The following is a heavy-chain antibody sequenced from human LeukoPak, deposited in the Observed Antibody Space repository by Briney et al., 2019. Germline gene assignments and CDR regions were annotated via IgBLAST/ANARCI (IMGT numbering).Heavy chain of an antibody. V-gene: IGHV3-30*02. CDR1: GFTFSSYG. D-gene: IGHD4-17*01. J-gene: IGHJ4*02. Sequence: PGGSLRLSCAASGFTFSSYGMRWVRPAPGKGLEWVAFIRYDGSNKYYADSVKGRFTISRDNSKNTLYLQMNSLRAEDTAVYYCAKDNYDYGDYDGGDYWGQGTLVTVSS. CDR2: IRYDGSNK. CDR3: AKDNYDYGDYDGGDY.